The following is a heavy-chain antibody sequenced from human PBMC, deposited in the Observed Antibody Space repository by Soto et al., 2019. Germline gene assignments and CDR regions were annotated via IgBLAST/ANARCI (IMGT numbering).Heavy chain of an antibody. J-gene: IGHJ6*02. CDR2: ISGSGGST. D-gene: IGHD1-7*01. Sequence: GGSLRLSCAASGFTFSIYAMSWVRQAPGKGLEWVSAISGSGGSTYYADSVKGRFTISRDNSKNTLYLQMNSLRAEDTAVYYCAKDLDPTIGTTYYGMDFWGQGTTVTVSS. CDR1: GFTFSIYA. V-gene: IGHV3-23*01. CDR3: AKDLDPTIGTTYYGMDF.